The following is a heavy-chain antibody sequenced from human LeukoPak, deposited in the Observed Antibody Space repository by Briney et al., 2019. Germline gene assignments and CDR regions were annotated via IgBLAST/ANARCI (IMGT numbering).Heavy chain of an antibody. CDR3: AKILMVGKWFDP. V-gene: IGHV3-30*18. J-gene: IGHJ5*02. Sequence: GGSLRLSCTASGFTFSNYDMHWVRQAPGKGLKWVALISHDGSKKYFADSVKGRFTISRDNSKNTLYLQMNSLRAEDTAVYYCAKILMVGKWFDPWGQGTLVTVSS. CDR1: GFTFSNYD. D-gene: IGHD2-8*01. CDR2: ISHDGSKK.